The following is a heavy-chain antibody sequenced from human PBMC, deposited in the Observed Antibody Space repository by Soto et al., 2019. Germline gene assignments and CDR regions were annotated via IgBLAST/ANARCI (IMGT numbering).Heavy chain of an antibody. D-gene: IGHD4-17*01. CDR1: GGSFRGYA. Sequence: QVQLVQSGAEVKKPGSSVKVSCKAYGGSFRGYAVSWVRQAPGQGLEWVGGIIPNFGTSNYAQKFQGRVNINADKSRTTTDMELSSLRSDNTAFYYCARERPDDYGDYGSDYGAQGPLAT. J-gene: IGHJ4*02. CDR2: IIPNFGTS. V-gene: IGHV1-69*06. CDR3: ARERPDDYGDYGSDY.